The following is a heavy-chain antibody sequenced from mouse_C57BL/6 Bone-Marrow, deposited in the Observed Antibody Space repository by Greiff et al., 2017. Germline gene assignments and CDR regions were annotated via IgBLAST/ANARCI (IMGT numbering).Heavy chain of an antibody. J-gene: IGHJ1*03. CDR3: ASHDGYFYWYFDV. V-gene: IGHV5-6*01. CDR2: ISSGGSYT. D-gene: IGHD2-3*01. CDR1: GFTFSSYG. Sequence: EVQLQQSGGDLVKPGGSLKLSCAASGFTFSSYGMSWVRQTPDKRLEWVATISSGGSYTYYPDSVKGRFTISRDNAKNTLYLQMSSLKSEDTAMYYCASHDGYFYWYFDVWGTGTTVTGSS.